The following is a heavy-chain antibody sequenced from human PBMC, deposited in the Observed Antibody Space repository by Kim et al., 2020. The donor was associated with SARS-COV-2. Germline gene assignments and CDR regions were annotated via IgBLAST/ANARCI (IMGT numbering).Heavy chain of an antibody. D-gene: IGHD6-13*01. V-gene: IGHV4-34*01. J-gene: IGHJ4*02. CDR1: GGSFSGYY. Sequence: SETLSLTCAVYGGSFSGYYWSWIRQPPGKGLEWIGEINHSGSTNYNPSLKSRVTISVDTSKNQFSLKLSSVTAADTAVYYCARGALSSSWGFDYWGQGTLVTVSS. CDR3: ARGALSSSWGFDY. CDR2: INHSGST.